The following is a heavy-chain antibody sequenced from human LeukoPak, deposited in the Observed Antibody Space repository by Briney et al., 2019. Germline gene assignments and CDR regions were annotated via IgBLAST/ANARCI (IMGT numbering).Heavy chain of an antibody. CDR3: LRGAHYDTSGYYY. V-gene: IGHV3-21*01. CDR2: ISSSSSYI. CDR1: GFTFSSYS. J-gene: IGHJ4*02. D-gene: IGHD3-22*01. Sequence: GGSLRLSCAASGFTFSSYSMNWVRQAPGKGLEWVSSISSSSSYIYYADSVKGRFTTSRDNAKNTLYLQMISLRHEDTAVYYCLRGAHYDTSGYYYWGQGALVTVSS.